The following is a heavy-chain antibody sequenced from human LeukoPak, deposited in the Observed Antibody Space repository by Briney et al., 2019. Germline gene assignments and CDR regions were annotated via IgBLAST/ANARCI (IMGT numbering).Heavy chain of an antibody. CDR1: GGTFTSYA. D-gene: IGHD5-18*01. CDR2: IIPIFGTA. CDR3: ASSVDTAMVDY. Sequence: ASVKVSCKASGGTFTSYAISWVRQAPGQGLEWMGVIIPIFGTANYAQKFQGRVTMTRDMSTSTVYMELSSLRSEDTAVYYCASSVDTAMVDYWGQGTLVTVSS. V-gene: IGHV1-69*05. J-gene: IGHJ4*02.